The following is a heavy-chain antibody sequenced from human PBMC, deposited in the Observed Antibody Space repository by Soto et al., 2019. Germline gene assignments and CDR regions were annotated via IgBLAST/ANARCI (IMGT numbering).Heavy chain of an antibody. D-gene: IGHD6-6*01. CDR2: IIPILGIA. CDR1: GGTFSSYT. V-gene: IGHV1-69*02. CDR3: ARGGHSIETSKY. Sequence: QVQLVQSGAEVKKPGSSVKVSCKASGGTFSSYTISWVRQAPGQGLEWMGRIIPILGIANYAQKFQGRVTIPADKYTSRAYTELSSLRCEDTAVYYCARGGHSIETSKYWGQGTLVTVSS. J-gene: IGHJ4*02.